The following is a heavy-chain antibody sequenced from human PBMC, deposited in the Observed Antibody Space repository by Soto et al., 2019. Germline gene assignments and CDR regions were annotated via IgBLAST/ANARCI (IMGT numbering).Heavy chain of an antibody. CDR1: GFTFSRYS. CDR2: ISSSSSTI. V-gene: IGHV3-48*02. J-gene: IGHJ6*02. D-gene: IGHD2-21*02. CDR3: ARDYGDPTGYYYYGMDF. Sequence: PGGSLRLSCAASGFTFSRYSMNWVRQAPGKGLEWVSYISSSSSTIYYADSVKGRFTISRDNAKNSLYLQMNSLRDEDTAVYYCARDYGDPTGYYYYGMDFWGQGTTVTVS.